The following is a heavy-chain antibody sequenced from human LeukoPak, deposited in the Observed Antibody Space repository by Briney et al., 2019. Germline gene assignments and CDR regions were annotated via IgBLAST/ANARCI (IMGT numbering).Heavy chain of an antibody. Sequence: HSGASLRLSCAASGLTLSSDALSWVREAPGKGLEWVSGISGSGGSTYYADSVKGRFTISRDNSKNTLYLQMNSRRAEDTAVYYCAKKGATTPDYWGQGTLVTVSS. CDR1: GLTLSSDA. CDR2: ISGSGGST. CDR3: AKKGATTPDY. V-gene: IGHV3-23*01. D-gene: IGHD1-26*01. J-gene: IGHJ4*02.